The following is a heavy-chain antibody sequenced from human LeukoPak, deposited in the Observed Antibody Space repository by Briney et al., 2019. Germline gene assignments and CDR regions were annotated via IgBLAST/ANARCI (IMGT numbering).Heavy chain of an antibody. D-gene: IGHD6-6*01. Sequence: AGGSLRLSCAASGFSLSTYTMNWVRQAPGKGLEWISYITNTSRTIYYADSVKGRLTISRDNAKNSLYLQMNTLRAEDTAVYYCAMYSRSSVKGGNYYYMDVWGKGTTVTVSS. CDR3: AMYSRSSVKGGNYYYMDV. CDR2: ITNTSRTI. J-gene: IGHJ6*03. CDR1: GFSLSTYT. V-gene: IGHV3-48*01.